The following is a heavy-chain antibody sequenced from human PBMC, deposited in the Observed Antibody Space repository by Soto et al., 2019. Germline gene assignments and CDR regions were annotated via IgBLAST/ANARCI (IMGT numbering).Heavy chain of an antibody. CDR2: IYYSGST. V-gene: IGHV4-59*01. CDR1: GGSISSYY. CDR3: ARVTEYYDILTGYFSHYYFDY. D-gene: IGHD3-9*01. Sequence: PSETLSLTCTVSGGSISSYYWSWIRQPPGKGLEWIGYIYYSGSTNYNPSLKSRVTISVDTSKNQFSLKLSSVTAADTAVYYCARVTEYYDILTGYFSHYYFDYWGQGTLVTVSS. J-gene: IGHJ4*02.